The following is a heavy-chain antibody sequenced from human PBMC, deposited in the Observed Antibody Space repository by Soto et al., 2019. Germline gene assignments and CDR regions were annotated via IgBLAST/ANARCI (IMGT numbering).Heavy chain of an antibody. D-gene: IGHD5-12*01. Sequence: QVQLVQSGAEVKKPGSSVKVSCKASGGTFSSYAISWVRQAPGQGLEWMGGIIPIFGTANYAQKFQGRVTITADESTSTAYMELSSLRSEDTAVYYCARGIVEMATMALRGNAFDIWGQGTMVTVSS. CDR3: ARGIVEMATMALRGNAFDI. J-gene: IGHJ3*02. V-gene: IGHV1-69*01. CDR2: IIPIFGTA. CDR1: GGTFSSYA.